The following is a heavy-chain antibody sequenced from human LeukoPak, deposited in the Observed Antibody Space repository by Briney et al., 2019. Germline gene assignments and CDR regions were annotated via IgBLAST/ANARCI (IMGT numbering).Heavy chain of an antibody. J-gene: IGHJ4*02. CDR3: ARGSSFHNY. CDR2: IRSSSSTI. Sequence: GGSLRLSCEASGFTFSNYSMNWVRQAPGKGLEWVSYIRSSSSTIYYADSVKGRFTISRDNANNSLYLQMNSLRAEDTALYYCARGSSFHNYWGQGTLVTVSS. V-gene: IGHV3-48*04. CDR1: GFTFSNYS. D-gene: IGHD6-6*01.